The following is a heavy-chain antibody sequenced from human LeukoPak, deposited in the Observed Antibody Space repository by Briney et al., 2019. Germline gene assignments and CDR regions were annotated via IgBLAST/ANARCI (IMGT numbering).Heavy chain of an antibody. D-gene: IGHD3/OR15-3a*01. CDR1: GFTFSSYA. CDR3: ASWTFDY. Sequence: GGSLRLTCAASGFTFSSYAMSWVRQAPGKGLEWVSSISTSSSYIYYADSVKGRFTISRDNAKNSLCLQMNSLRAEDTAVYYCASWTFDYWGQGTLVTVSS. V-gene: IGHV3-21*01. CDR2: ISTSSSYI. J-gene: IGHJ4*02.